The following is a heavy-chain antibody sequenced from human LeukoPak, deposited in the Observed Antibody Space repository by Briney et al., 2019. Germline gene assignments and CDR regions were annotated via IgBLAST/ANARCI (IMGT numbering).Heavy chain of an antibody. V-gene: IGHV5-51*01. CDR2: VYPGDSDT. CDR3: ARQAQNRYSASYPDY. CDR1: GYSFTSYW. Sequence: GESLKISCMGSGYSFTSYWIGWVRQMPGKSLGWVVIVYPGDSDTRYSRSFQGQVTISADKSISTAYLQWSSLKASDTAMSSCARQAQNRYSASYPDYWGQGTLVTVSS. J-gene: IGHJ4*02. D-gene: IGHD1-26*01.